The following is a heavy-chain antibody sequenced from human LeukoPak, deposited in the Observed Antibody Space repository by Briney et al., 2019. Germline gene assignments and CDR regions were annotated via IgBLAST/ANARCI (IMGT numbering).Heavy chain of an antibody. CDR1: GGTFSSYA. V-gene: IGHV1-69*04. CDR2: TIPILGIA. CDR3: ASGVRGFSSGWYDPPGY. J-gene: IGHJ4*02. D-gene: IGHD6-19*01. Sequence: SVKVSCKASGGTFSSYAISWVRQAPGQGLEWMGRTIPILGIANYAQKFQGRVTITADKSTSTAYMELSSLRSEDTAVYYCASGVRGFSSGWYDPPGYWGQGTLVTVSS.